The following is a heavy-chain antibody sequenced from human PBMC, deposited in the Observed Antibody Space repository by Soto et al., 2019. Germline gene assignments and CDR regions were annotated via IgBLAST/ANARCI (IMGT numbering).Heavy chain of an antibody. CDR3: ARGEDFYDSSGSGFDY. J-gene: IGHJ4*02. CDR2: INPNSGGT. D-gene: IGHD3-22*01. CDR1: GYTFTGYY. V-gene: IGHV1-2*02. Sequence: ASVKVSFKASGYTFTGYYIHLVRQAPGQGLEWMGWINPNSGGTNYAQKFQGRVTMTRDTSISTAYMDLSRLRSDDTAVYYCARGEDFYDSSGSGFDYWGQGTMVTVSS.